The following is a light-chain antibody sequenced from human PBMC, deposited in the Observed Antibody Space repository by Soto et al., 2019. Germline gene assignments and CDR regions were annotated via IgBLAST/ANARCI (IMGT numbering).Light chain of an antibody. CDR3: QQCTNRPPEYT. CDR1: QSISSH. Sequence: EIVLTQSPATLALSPGDRATLSCRASQSISSHLAWYQQKTGQAPRLLIYDASNRAPGIPTRFIGSGSGTDFTLAISSLEPEDFAASYCQQCTNRPPEYTFGQGTRVEIK. CDR2: DAS. J-gene: IGKJ2*01. V-gene: IGKV3-11*01.